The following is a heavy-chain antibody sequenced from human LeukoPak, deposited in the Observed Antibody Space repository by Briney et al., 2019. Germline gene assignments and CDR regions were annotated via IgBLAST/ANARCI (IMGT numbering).Heavy chain of an antibody. CDR2: LSHTGSHT. Sequence: GGYLRLSCAASGFTFSNYGMHWDRQAPGKGLEWVSSLSHTGSHTYYADSVKGRITITRDNSKNTVNLHMNSLTADNTAIYYCAKSVSRYGGINVYYFVSGGERGIVSVSS. J-gene: IGHJ4*02. CDR1: GFTFSNYG. D-gene: IGHD4-23*01. CDR3: AKSVSRYGGINVYYFVS. V-gene: IGHV3-23*01.